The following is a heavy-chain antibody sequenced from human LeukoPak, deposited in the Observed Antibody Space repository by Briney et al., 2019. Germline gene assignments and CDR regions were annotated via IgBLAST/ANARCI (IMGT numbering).Heavy chain of an antibody. CDR2: IYHSGST. J-gene: IGHJ3*02. V-gene: IGHV4-30-2*01. D-gene: IGHD6-13*01. CDR1: GGSISSGGYY. CDR3: ARDSIAAAGTKDAFDI. Sequence: PSETLSLTCTVSGGSISSGGYYWSWIRQPPGKGLEWIGYIYHSGSTYYNPSLKSRVTISVDRSKNQFSLKLSSVTAADTAVYYCARDSIAAAGTKDAFDIWGQGTMVTVSS.